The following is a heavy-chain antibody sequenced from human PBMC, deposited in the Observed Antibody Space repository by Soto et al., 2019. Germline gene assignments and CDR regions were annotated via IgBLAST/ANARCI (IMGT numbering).Heavy chain of an antibody. CDR3: ARDNGIAGSFDP. CDR2: ITSSSSTI. V-gene: IGHV3-48*02. D-gene: IGHD2-15*01. J-gene: IGHJ5*02. CDR1: GFTFSTYS. Sequence: VGSLRLSCAASGFTFSTYSMNWVRQAPGKGLEWIAYITSSSSTIFYADSVKGRFTISRDNAKNSLYLQMNSLRDEDTSVYYCARDNGIAGSFDPWGQGTLVTVSS.